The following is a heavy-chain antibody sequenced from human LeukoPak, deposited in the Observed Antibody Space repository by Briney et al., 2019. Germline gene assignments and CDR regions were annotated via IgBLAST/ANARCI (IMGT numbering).Heavy chain of an antibody. D-gene: IGHD6-13*01. CDR2: INAGNGNT. Sequence: ASVKVSCKASGYTFTSYAMHWVRQAPGQRLEWMGWINAGNGNTKYSQEFQGRVTITMDTSASTAYMELSSLRSEDMAMYYCARARQYSGTWGFDYWGQGTLVTVSS. J-gene: IGHJ4*02. CDR1: GYTFTSYA. V-gene: IGHV1-3*03. CDR3: ARARQYSGTWGFDY.